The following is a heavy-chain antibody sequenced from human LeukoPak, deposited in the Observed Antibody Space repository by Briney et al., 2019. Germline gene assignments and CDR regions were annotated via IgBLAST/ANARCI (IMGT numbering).Heavy chain of an antibody. CDR3: ARHSVRGTIYYYGMDV. J-gene: IGHJ6*02. D-gene: IGHD3-10*02. CDR1: GGSISSSSYY. Sequence: SETLSLTCTVSGGSISSSSYYWGWIRQPPGKGLEWIGSIYYSGSTYYNPSLKSRVTISVDTSKNQFSLKLSSVTAADTAVYYCARHSVRGTIYYYGMDVWGQGTTVTVSS. V-gene: IGHV4-39*01. CDR2: IYYSGST.